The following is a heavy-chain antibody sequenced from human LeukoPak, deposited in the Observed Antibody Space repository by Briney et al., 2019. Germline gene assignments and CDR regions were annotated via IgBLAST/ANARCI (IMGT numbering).Heavy chain of an antibody. CDR2: INPSGGST. CDR3: ARDGVVGATTTYYYYYMDV. D-gene: IGHD1-26*01. Sequence: ASVKVSCKASGYTFTSYYMHWVRQAPGQGLEWMGIINPSGGSTSYAQKFQGRVTMTTDTSTSTAYMELRSLRSDDTAVYYCARDGVVGATTTYYYYYMDVWGKGTTVTVSS. CDR1: GYTFTSYY. J-gene: IGHJ6*03. V-gene: IGHV1-46*01.